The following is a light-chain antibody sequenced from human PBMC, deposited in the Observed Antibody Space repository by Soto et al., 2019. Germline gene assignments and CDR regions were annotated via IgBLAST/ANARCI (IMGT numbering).Light chain of an antibody. Sequence: QAVVTQEPSLTVSPGGTVSLTCGSSTGTVTSGHYPYWFQQKPGQAPRTLIYDTNNKHSWTPARFSGSLLGGKAALTLSGAQPEDEAEYYCLLCYSDAWVLGGGTKVTVL. CDR2: DTN. V-gene: IGLV7-46*01. CDR1: TGTVTSGHY. J-gene: IGLJ3*02. CDR3: LLCYSDAWV.